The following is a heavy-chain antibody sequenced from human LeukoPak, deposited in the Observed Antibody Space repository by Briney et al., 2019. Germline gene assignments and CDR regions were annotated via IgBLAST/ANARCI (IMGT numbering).Heavy chain of an antibody. Sequence: GSLRLSCAAPGFTFSSYSMNWVRQAPGKGLEWVSYISSSSSTIYYADSVKGRFTISRDNAKNSLYLQMNSLRAEDTAVYYCAREMATIPYYYYYYGMDVWGQGTTVTISS. CDR2: ISSSSSTI. D-gene: IGHD5-24*01. J-gene: IGHJ6*02. CDR1: GFTFSSYS. V-gene: IGHV3-48*01. CDR3: AREMATIPYYYYYYGMDV.